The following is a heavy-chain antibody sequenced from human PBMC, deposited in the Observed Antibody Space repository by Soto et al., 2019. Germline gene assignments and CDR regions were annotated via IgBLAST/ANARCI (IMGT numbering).Heavy chain of an antibody. D-gene: IGHD2-2*01. CDR1: GGSISSYY. Sequence: TLSLTCTVSGGSISSYYWSWIRQPPGKGLEWIGYIYYRGSTNYNPSLKSRVTISVDTSKNQFSLKLSSVTAADTAVYYCARGNCSSTSCPDPLDYWGQGTLVTVSS. V-gene: IGHV4-59*01. CDR3: ARGNCSSTSCPDPLDY. CDR2: IYYRGST. J-gene: IGHJ4*02.